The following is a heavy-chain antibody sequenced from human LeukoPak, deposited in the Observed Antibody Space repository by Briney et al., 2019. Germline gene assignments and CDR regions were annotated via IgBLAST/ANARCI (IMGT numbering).Heavy chain of an antibody. CDR1: GFTFNDYY. Sequence: GRSLRLSCAASGFTFNDYYMSWIRQAPGKGLEWLSYINIGGTNTHYADSVKGRFTISRDNAKKSLYLEMNNLRAEDTAVYYCATDGAGFDTWGQGVLVTVSS. J-gene: IGHJ5*02. V-gene: IGHV3-11*01. CDR2: INIGGTNT. CDR3: ATDGAGFDT.